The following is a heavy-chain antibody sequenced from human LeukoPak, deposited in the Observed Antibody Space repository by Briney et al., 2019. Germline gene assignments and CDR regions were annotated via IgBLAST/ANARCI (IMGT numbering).Heavy chain of an antibody. V-gene: IGHV1-18*01. J-gene: IGHJ5*02. CDR2: ISAYNGNT. CDR1: GYTFTSYG. Sequence: ASVKVSCKASGYTFTSYGISWVRQAPGQGLEWMGWISAYNGNTNYAQKFQGRVTITADKSTSTAYMELSSLRSEDTAVYYCARDHVVVPAAIPVVWFDPWGQGTLVTVSS. D-gene: IGHD2-2*02. CDR3: ARDHVVVPAAIPVVWFDP.